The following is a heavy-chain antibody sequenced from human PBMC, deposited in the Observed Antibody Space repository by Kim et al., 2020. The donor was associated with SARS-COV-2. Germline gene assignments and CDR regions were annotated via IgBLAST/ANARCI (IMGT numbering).Heavy chain of an antibody. D-gene: IGHD6-19*01. CDR2: ISYDGSNK. Sequence: GGSLRLSCAASGFTFSSYAMHWVRQAPGKGLEWVAVISYDGSNKYYADSVKGRFTISRDNSKNTLYLQMNSLRAEDTAVYYCARGGIAVAGPPFDYWGQGALVTVSS. J-gene: IGHJ4*02. CDR3: ARGGIAVAGPPFDY. CDR1: GFTFSSYA. V-gene: IGHV3-30-3*01.